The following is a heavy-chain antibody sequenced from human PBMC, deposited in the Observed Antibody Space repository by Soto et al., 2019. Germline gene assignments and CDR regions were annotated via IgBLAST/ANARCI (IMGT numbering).Heavy chain of an antibody. D-gene: IGHD3-16*02. Sequence: LSLTCTVSGGSVSSGGYYWSWIRQHPGKGLEWIGYIYYSGSTYYNPSLKSRVTISVDTSKNQFSLKLSSVTAADTAVYYCARGNYDYVWGSYLTYYFDYWGQGTLVTVSS. J-gene: IGHJ4*02. CDR1: GGSVSSGGYY. V-gene: IGHV4-31*03. CDR2: IYYSGST. CDR3: ARGNYDYVWGSYLTYYFDY.